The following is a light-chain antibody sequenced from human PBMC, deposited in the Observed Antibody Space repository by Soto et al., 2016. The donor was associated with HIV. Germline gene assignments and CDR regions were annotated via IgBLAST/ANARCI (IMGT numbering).Light chain of an antibody. V-gene: IGLV3-21*03. CDR2: DDS. Sequence: SYVLTQPPSVSVAPGKTARITCGGNNIGTKSVHWYQQKPGQAPVLVVYDDSDRPSGIPERFSGSNSGSAATLTISRVEVGDEADYYCQVWHSGIENYVFGPGTKVTVL. CDR3: QVWHSGIENYV. CDR1: NIGTKS. J-gene: IGLJ1*01.